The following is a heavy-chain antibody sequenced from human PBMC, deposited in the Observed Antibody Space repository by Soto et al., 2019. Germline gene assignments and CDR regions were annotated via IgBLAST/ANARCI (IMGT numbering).Heavy chain of an antibody. V-gene: IGHV4-31*03. CDR1: GGSISIGGYY. J-gene: IGHJ5*02. Sequence: PSETLSLTCTVSGGSISIGGYYWSWIRQHPGKGLEWIGYIYYSGSTYYNPSLKSRVTISVDTSKNQFSLKLSSVTAADTAVYYCAGLGMVAAHREFDPWGQGTLVTVSS. CDR2: IYYSGST. D-gene: IGHD2-15*01. CDR3: AGLGMVAAHREFDP.